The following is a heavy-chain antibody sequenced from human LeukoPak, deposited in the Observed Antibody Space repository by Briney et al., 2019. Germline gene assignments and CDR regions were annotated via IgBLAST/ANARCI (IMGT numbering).Heavy chain of an antibody. CDR1: GFTFSSYT. V-gene: IGHV3-21*01. D-gene: IGHD6-19*01. J-gene: IGHJ3*02. Sequence: PGGSLRLSCAVSGFTFSSYTMHWVRQAPMKGLEWVSSISTSATYTYYADSVKGRFSVSRDNAKNSLYLQMNSLRAEDTAVYFCARDQGQWLSYDAFDIWGQGTMVTVSS. CDR3: ARDQGQWLSYDAFDI. CDR2: ISTSATYT.